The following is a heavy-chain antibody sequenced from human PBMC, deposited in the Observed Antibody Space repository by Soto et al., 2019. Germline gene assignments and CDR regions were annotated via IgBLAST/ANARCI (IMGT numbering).Heavy chain of an antibody. CDR2: ISYDGSNK. J-gene: IGHJ3*02. Sequence: GSLRLSCAASGFTFSSYGMHWVRQAPGKGLEWVAVISYDGSNKYYADSVKGRFTISRDNSKNTLYLQMNSLRAEDTAVYYCAKGVVTMVRGVTDAFDIWGQGTMVTVSS. CDR1: GFTFSSYG. CDR3: AKGVVTMVRGVTDAFDI. V-gene: IGHV3-30*18. D-gene: IGHD3-10*01.